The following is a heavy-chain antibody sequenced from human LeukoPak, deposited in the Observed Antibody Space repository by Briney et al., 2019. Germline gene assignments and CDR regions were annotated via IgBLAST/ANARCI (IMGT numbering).Heavy chain of an antibody. V-gene: IGHV4-59*01. CDR3: ARGYSSSWYLDY. CDR2: IYYSGST. J-gene: IGHJ4*02. D-gene: IGHD6-13*01. CDR1: GGSISSYY. Sequence: SETLSLTCTVSGGSISSYYWSWIRQPPGKGLEWIGYIYYSGSTNYNPSLKSRVTISVDTSKNQFSLKLSSVTAADTAVYYCARGYSSSWYLDYWGQGTLVTVSS.